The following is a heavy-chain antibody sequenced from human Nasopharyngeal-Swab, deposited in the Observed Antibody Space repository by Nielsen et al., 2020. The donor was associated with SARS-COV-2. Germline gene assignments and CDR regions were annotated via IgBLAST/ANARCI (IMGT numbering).Heavy chain of an antibody. CDR1: GFTFDDYG. V-gene: IGHV3-21*05. J-gene: IGHJ5*02. D-gene: IGHD3-10*01. CDR2: ISSSSSYI. CDR3: ARDYISAENWWFGEHGWFDP. Sequence: GGSLRLSCAASGFTFDDYGMSWVRQAPGKGLEWVSYISSSSSYIYYADSVKGRFTISRDNAKNSLYLQMNSLRAEDTAVYYCARDYISAENWWFGEHGWFDPWGQGTLVTVSS.